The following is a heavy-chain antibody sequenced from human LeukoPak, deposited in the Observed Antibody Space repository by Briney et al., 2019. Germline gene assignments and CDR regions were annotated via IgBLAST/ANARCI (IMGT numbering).Heavy chain of an antibody. D-gene: IGHD5-24*01. Sequence: SETLSLTCTVSGYSISSGYYWGWIRQPPGKGLEWIGSIYHSGSTYYNPSLKSRVTISVDTSKNQFSLKLSSVTAADTAVYYCARGRRDGYNRRVFDYWGQGTLVTVSS. CDR1: GYSISSGYY. J-gene: IGHJ4*02. CDR3: ARGRRDGYNRRVFDY. CDR2: IYHSGST. V-gene: IGHV4-38-2*02.